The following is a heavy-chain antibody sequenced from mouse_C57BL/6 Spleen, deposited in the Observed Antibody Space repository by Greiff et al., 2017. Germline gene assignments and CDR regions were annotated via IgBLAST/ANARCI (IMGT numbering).Heavy chain of an antibody. V-gene: IGHV1-69*01. D-gene: IGHD3-2*02. CDR2: IDPSDSYT. CDR3: ARETVQEFDY. J-gene: IGHJ2*01. CDR1: GYTFTSYG. Sequence: QVQLQQPGAELVMPGASVKLSCKASGYTFTSYGMHWVKQSPGQGLEWIGEIDPSDSYTNYNQKFKGKSTLTVDKSSSTAYMQLSSLTSEDSAVDDGARETVQEFDYWGQGTTLTVSA.